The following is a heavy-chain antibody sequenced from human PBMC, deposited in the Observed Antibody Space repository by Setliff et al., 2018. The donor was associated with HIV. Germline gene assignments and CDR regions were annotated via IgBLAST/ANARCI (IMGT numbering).Heavy chain of an antibody. Sequence: ESLKISCKGSGYSFTSYWIGWVRQMPGKGLEWMGIIYPGDSDTRYSPSFQGQFTISADKSISTAYLQWSSLKASDTAMYYSARRHYDILTGYYYMAVWGKGTTVTVSS. CDR2: IYPGDSDT. CDR3: ARRHYDILTGYYYMAV. CDR1: GYSFTSYW. V-gene: IGHV5-51*01. J-gene: IGHJ6*03. D-gene: IGHD3-9*01.